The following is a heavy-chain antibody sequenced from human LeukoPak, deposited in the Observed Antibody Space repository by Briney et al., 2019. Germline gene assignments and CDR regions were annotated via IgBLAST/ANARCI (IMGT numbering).Heavy chain of an antibody. D-gene: IGHD3-22*01. Sequence: SETLSLTCTVSGGSINNYYWSWIRQAAGKGLEWIGRIYTSGSTNYNPSLKSRVTMSVDTSKNQFSLKLSSVTAADTAVYYCARGLDDSRSSYNWFDPWGQGTLVTVSS. V-gene: IGHV4-4*07. CDR3: ARGLDDSRSSYNWFDP. J-gene: IGHJ5*02. CDR2: IYTSGST. CDR1: GGSINNYY.